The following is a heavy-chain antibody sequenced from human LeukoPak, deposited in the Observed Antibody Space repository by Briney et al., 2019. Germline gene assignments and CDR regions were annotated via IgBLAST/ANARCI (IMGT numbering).Heavy chain of an antibody. D-gene: IGHD6-19*01. CDR1: GYTFTDYY. Sequence: ASVKVSCKASGYTFTDYYMHWVRQAPGQGLGWMGWINPNSGGTNYAQKFQGRVTLTRDTSITTAYMELSRLRSDDTAVYYCARLSIAVAGTWGQGTLVTVSS. J-gene: IGHJ4*02. CDR3: ARLSIAVAGT. CDR2: INPNSGGT. V-gene: IGHV1-2*02.